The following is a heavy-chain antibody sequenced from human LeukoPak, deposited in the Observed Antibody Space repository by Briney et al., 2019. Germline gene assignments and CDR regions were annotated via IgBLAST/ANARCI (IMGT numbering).Heavy chain of an antibody. Sequence: SETLSLTCTVSGGSLTSYYWSWIRQPPGKGLEWIGYIYYSGSTNYNPSLKSRVTISVDTSKNQFSLKLSSVTAADTAVYYCARGGVNYKIAGPWGQGALVTVPS. CDR1: GGSLTSYY. D-gene: IGHD3-10*01. CDR3: ARGGVNYKIAGP. V-gene: IGHV4-59*12. J-gene: IGHJ5*02. CDR2: IYYSGST.